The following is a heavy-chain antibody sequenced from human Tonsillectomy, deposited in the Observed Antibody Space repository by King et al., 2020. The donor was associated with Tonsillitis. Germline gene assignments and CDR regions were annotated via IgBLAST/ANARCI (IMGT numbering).Heavy chain of an antibody. CDR2: IYYSGST. D-gene: IGHD3-22*01. Sequence: VQLQESGPGLVKPSQTLSLTCTVSGGSISSGDYSWSWIRQPPGKGLEWIGNIYYSGSTYYNPSLKSRVTISVDTSKNQFSLRLSSVTAADTAVYYCANQEIYYYDRGRANWFDPWVQGTLVTVSS. V-gene: IGHV4-30-4*01. J-gene: IGHJ5*02. CDR1: GGSISSGDYS. CDR3: ANQEIYYYDRGRANWFDP.